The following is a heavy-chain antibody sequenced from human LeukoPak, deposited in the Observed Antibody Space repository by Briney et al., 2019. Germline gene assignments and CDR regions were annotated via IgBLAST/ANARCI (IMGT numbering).Heavy chain of an antibody. CDR3: ARESIAVAGAPFDY. D-gene: IGHD6-19*01. CDR2: ISSGSTI. V-gene: IGHV3-48*03. J-gene: IGHJ4*02. CDR1: RFTFRSYE. Sequence: GGSLRLSCAASRFTFRSYEMNWVRQAPGKGLEWVSYISSGSTIYDADSVKGRFTISRDNAKNSLYLQMNSLRAEDTAVYYCARESIAVAGAPFDYWGQGTLVTVSS.